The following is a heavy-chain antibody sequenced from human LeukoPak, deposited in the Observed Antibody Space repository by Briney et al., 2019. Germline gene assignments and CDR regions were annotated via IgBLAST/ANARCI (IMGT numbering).Heavy chain of an antibody. J-gene: IGHJ4*02. V-gene: IGHV4-59*04. CDR3: ASARFYYYDSSGYPYYFDN. CDR1: GGSISSYY. Sequence: SETLSLTCTVSGGSISSYYWSWIRQPPGKGLEWIGYINYRANTFYNPSLRSRLDMSIDTSRSQFSLKLKSVTAADTAVYFCASARFYYYDSSGYPYYFDNWGQGVLVPVSS. D-gene: IGHD3-22*01. CDR2: INYRANT.